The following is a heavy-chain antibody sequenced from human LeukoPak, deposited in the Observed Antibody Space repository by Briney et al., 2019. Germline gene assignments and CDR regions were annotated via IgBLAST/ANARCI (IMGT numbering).Heavy chain of an antibody. CDR3: ARDQGPNWNYADV. CDR2: INPYNGNT. Sequence: ASVKVSCKASGYSFTSYGITWVRQAPGQGLEWMGWINPYNGNTNYAQKLQGRVTMTTDTSTSTAYMDLRSLRSDDTAVYYCARDQGPNWNYADVWGQGTTVTVSS. D-gene: IGHD1-7*01. V-gene: IGHV1-18*01. CDR1: GYSFTSYG. J-gene: IGHJ6*02.